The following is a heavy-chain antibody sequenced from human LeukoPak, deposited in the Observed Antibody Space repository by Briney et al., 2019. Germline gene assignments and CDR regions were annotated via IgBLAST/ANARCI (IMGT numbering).Heavy chain of an antibody. V-gene: IGHV4-4*09. Sequence: SETLSLTCTVSGGSISSYYWSWIRQPPGRGLEWIGYICTSGSTNYNPSLKSRVTISVDTSKNQFSLKLSSVTAADTAVYYCARHTYYYDSSGYSQTYYFDYWGQGTLVTVSS. CDR2: ICTSGST. CDR3: ARHTYYYDSSGYSQTYYFDY. D-gene: IGHD3-22*01. J-gene: IGHJ4*02. CDR1: GGSISSYY.